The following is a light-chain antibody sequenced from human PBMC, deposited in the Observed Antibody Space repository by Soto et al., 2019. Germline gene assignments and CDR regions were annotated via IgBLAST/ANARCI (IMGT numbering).Light chain of an antibody. CDR1: QTVSSIY. CDR2: DAS. V-gene: IGKV3-11*01. CDR3: QQHNNWPPIT. Sequence: EIVLTQSQGPLSLSPGERATLSCRASQTVSSIYLAWYQQKPGQAPRLLIYDASNRATGIPARFSGSGSGTDFTLTISSLQPEDFVVYYCQQHNNWPPITFGQGTRVEIK. J-gene: IGKJ5*01.